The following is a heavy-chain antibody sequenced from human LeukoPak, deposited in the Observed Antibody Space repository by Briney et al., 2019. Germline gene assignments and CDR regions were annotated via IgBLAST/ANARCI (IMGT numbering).Heavy chain of an antibody. CDR3: ANGGDSSSHYYYMDV. Sequence: PSEALSLTCTVSGYSISSGYYWGWIRQPPGKGLEWIGSIYHSGSTYYNPSLKSRVTISVDTSKNQFSLKLSSVTAADTAVYYCANGGDSSSHYYYMDVWGKGTTVTVSS. V-gene: IGHV4-38-2*02. D-gene: IGHD6-13*01. CDR2: IYHSGST. CDR1: GYSISSGYY. J-gene: IGHJ6*03.